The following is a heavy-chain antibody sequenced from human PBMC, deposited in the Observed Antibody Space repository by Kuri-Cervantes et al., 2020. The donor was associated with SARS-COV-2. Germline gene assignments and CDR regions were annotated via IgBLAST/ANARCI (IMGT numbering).Heavy chain of an antibody. V-gene: IGHV3-21*01. D-gene: IGHD1-1*01. J-gene: IGHJ3*02. CDR3: AREGTYAFDI. Sequence: GGSLRLSCAASGFTFDDYAMHWVRQAPGKGLEWVSSISSSSSYIYYADSVKGRFTISRDNAKNSLYLQMNSLRAEDTAVYYCAREGTYAFDIWGQGTMVTVSS. CDR1: GFTFDDYA. CDR2: ISSSSSYI.